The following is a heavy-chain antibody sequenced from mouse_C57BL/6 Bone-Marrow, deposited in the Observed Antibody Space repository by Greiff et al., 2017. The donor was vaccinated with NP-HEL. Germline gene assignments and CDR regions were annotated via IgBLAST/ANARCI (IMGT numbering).Heavy chain of an antibody. J-gene: IGHJ3*01. V-gene: IGHV5-4*01. Sequence: EVKLVESGGGLVKPGGSLKLSCAASGFTFSSYAMSWVRQTPEKRLEWVATLSDGGSYTYYPDNVKGRFTISRDNAKNNLYLQMSHLKSEDTAMYYCARDSSWFAYWGQGTLVTVSA. CDR3: ARDSSWFAY. CDR1: GFTFSSYA. CDR2: LSDGGSYT. D-gene: IGHD2-12*01.